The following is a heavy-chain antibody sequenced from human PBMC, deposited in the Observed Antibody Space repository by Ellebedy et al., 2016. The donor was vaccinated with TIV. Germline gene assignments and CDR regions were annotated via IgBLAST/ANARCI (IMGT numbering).Heavy chain of an antibody. V-gene: IGHV1-46*01. J-gene: IGHJ4*02. CDR3: ERRSSAYALDY. Sequence: AASVKVSCKASGYTFSSNYMHGVRQAAGQGLEWMGITDPSGGSTNYAQKFQGRVTMTRDTSTSTVYMELSSLRSEDTAVYYCERRSSAYALDYWGQGTLVTVSS. CDR2: TDPSGGST. D-gene: IGHD5-12*01. CDR1: GYTFSSNY.